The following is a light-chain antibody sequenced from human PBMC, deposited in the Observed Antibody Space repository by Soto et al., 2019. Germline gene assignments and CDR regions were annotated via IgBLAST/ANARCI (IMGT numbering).Light chain of an antibody. J-gene: IGKJ1*01. CDR2: AAS. CDR3: LQDYSSPLT. CDR1: QGIRND. Sequence: AIQMTQSPSPLSASVGDGVTITCRASQGIRNDLGWYQQKPGKAPKLLIYAASSLQSGVPSRFSGSGSGTAFTLTISSLQPGDFATYYCLQDYSSPLTFGQGTKVEIK. V-gene: IGKV1-6*01.